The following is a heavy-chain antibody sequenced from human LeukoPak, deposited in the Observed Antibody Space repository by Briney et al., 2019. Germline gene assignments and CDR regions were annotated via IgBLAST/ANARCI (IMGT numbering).Heavy chain of an antibody. J-gene: IGHJ4*02. D-gene: IGHD6-25*01. Sequence: ASVKVSCKASGYSITNYAILWVRQAPAQGLEWMGWINTNTEKSTYAPGFTGRYVFSLDSSVNTAYLQISSLKAEDTDLYYCATGGGYRFAYWGQGTLVTVSS. CDR2: INTNTEKS. V-gene: IGHV7-4-1*02. CDR1: GYSITNYA. CDR3: ATGGGYRFAY.